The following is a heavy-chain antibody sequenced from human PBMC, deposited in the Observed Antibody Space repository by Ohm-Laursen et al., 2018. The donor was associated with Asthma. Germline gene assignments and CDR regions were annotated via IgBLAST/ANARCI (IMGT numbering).Heavy chain of an antibody. CDR1: GYTFSRYS. CDR3: ARDVMEWYLPAFDF. J-gene: IGHJ4*02. CDR2: GGSYYDGGLK. V-gene: IGHV3-30*03. Sequence: SLRLSCTASGYTFSRYSIHWVRQAPGKGLEWMAVGGSYYDGGLKYYADSVNGRFTVSRDDSKNTLYLQMNSLRPDDTAVYYCARDVMEWYLPAFDFWGQGTLVTVSS. D-gene: IGHD3-3*01.